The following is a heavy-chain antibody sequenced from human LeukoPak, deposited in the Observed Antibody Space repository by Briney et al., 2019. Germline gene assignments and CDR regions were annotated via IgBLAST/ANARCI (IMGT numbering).Heavy chain of an antibody. Sequence: SGTLSLTCSVSGASLTINTWWTWVRQTPEKGLEWIGGIFHTETTNYSPSLKSRVTMSIDKSKNHFSLNVNSLTAADTAVYYCASPGVYDILTGYRDAFDIWGQGTMVTVSS. CDR2: IFHTETT. CDR1: GASLTINTW. V-gene: IGHV4-4*02. D-gene: IGHD3-9*01. CDR3: ASPGVYDILTGYRDAFDI. J-gene: IGHJ3*02.